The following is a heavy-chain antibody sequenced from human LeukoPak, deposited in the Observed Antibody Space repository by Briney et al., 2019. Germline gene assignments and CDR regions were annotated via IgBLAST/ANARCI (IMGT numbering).Heavy chain of an antibody. Sequence: ASVKVSCKASGYTFTSYGIGWVRQAPGQGLEWMGWISAYNGNTNYAQKLQGRVTMTTDTSTSTAYMELRSLRSDDTAVYYCARERYYDFWSGTSSFDYWGQGTLVTVSS. CDR3: ARERYYDFWSGTSSFDY. V-gene: IGHV1-18*01. CDR2: ISAYNGNT. J-gene: IGHJ4*02. D-gene: IGHD3-3*01. CDR1: GYTFTSYG.